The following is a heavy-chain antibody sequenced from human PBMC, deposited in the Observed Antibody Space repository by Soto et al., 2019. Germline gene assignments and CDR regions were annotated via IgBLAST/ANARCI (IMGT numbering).Heavy chain of an antibody. CDR3: ARLRDCSGGSCSLEPFDC. V-gene: IGHV5-51*01. D-gene: IGHD2-15*01. CDR1: GYRFTTYW. Sequence: GESLKISCNGSGYRFTTYWISWVRQMPWKGLEWMGSVYPADSDTRYSPSFQGQATISADKSISTAYLQWSSLKASDTSIYYCARLRDCSGGSCSLEPFDCWGQGTLVTVS. J-gene: IGHJ4*02. CDR2: VYPADSDT.